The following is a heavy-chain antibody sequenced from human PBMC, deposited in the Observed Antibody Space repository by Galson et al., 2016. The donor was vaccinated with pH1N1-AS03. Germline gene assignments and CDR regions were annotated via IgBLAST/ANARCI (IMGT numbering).Heavy chain of an antibody. D-gene: IGHD1-7*01. CDR2: INTDSGVT. V-gene: IGHV1-2*04. Sequence: SVKVSCKASGYIFTGFYVHWVRQAPGQGLEWMGWINTDSGVTNCAQKFEAWVTMTRDTSVSTAYMELYGLKSDDTAVYYCARDPRGTCKRATCATTYYFGMDVWGQGTTVIVSS. J-gene: IGHJ6*02. CDR1: GYIFTGFY. CDR3: ARDPRGTCKRATCATTYYFGMDV.